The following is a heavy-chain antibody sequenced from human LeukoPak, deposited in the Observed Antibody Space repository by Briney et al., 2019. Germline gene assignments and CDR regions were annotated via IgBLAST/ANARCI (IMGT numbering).Heavy chain of an antibody. V-gene: IGHV4-34*01. CDR2: INHSGST. Sequence: PSETLSLTCAVYGGSFSGYYWSWIRQPPGKGLEWIGEINHSGSTNYNPSLKSRVTISVDTSKNQFSLKLSSVTSADTAVYYCARLSWVYYYYGMDVWGQGTTVTVSS. CDR3: ARLSWVYYYYGMDV. CDR1: GGSFSGYY. J-gene: IGHJ6*02.